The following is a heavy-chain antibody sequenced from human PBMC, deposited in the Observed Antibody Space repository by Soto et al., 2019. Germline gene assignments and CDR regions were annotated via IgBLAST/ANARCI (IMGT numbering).Heavy chain of an antibody. CDR3: AKDMAVAQFYGMDV. CDR1: GFTFDDYA. J-gene: IGHJ6*02. D-gene: IGHD2-15*01. V-gene: IGHV3-9*01. CDR2: ISWNSGSI. Sequence: EVQLVESGGGLVQPGRSLRLSCAASGFTFDDYAMHWVRQAPGKGLEWVSGISWNSGSIGYADSVKGRFTISRDNAKNSLYLQMNTLRAEDTALYYCAKDMAVAQFYGMDVWGQGTTVTVSS.